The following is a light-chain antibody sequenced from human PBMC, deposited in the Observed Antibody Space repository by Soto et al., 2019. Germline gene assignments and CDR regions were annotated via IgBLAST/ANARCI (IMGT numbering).Light chain of an antibody. CDR3: QPSHISRP. V-gene: IGKV3-20*01. CDR1: QSLNTRY. J-gene: IGKJ1*01. Sequence: IALAQSSLTMTLYPAARATLSCRASQSLNTRYLAWYQVKPGQAPRLLFYGASSRATGIPDRFIGSGSGTDFTLTITGLEPEDFPVYYCQPSHISRPFGQGANVDI. CDR2: GAS.